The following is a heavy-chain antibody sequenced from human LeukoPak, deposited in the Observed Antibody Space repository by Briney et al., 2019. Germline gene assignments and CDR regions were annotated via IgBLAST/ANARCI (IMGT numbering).Heavy chain of an antibody. CDR3: ARERYYFDY. J-gene: IGHJ4*02. Sequence: HPGRSLRLSCAASGFTFSSYGMHWVRQAPGKGLEWVAVISYDGNNKYYADSVKGRFTISRDNSKNTLYLQMNSLGAEDTAVYYCARERYYFDYWGQGTLVTVSS. V-gene: IGHV3-30*03. CDR1: GFTFSSYG. CDR2: ISYDGNNK.